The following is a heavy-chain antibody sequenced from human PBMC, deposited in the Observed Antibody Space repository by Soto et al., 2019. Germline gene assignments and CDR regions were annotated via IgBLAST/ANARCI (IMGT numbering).Heavy chain of an antibody. V-gene: IGHV3-30*18. J-gene: IGHJ6*03. CDR1: GFTFSSYG. D-gene: IGHD2-2*01. CDR2: ISYDGSNK. CDR3: AKPDAADCSSTSCYGGDDYYYYYYMDV. Sequence: GGSLRLSCAASGFTFSSYGMHWVRQAPGKGLEWVAVISYDGSNKYYADSVKGRFTISRDNSKNTLYLQMNSLRAEDTAVYYCAKPDAADCSSTSCYGGDDYYYYYYMDVWGKGTTVTVSS.